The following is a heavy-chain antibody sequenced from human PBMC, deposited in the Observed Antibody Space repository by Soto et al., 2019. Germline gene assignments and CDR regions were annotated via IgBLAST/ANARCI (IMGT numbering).Heavy chain of an antibody. CDR3: AKADCSGGSCYDPNYGMDV. CDR2: ISGSGGST. Sequence: GGSLRLSCAASGFTFSSYAMSWVRQAPGKGLEWVSAISGSGGSTYYADSVKGRFTISRDNSKNTLHLQMNSLRAEDTAVYYCAKADCSGGSCYDPNYGMDVWGQGTTVTVSS. V-gene: IGHV3-23*01. J-gene: IGHJ6*02. CDR1: GFTFSSYA. D-gene: IGHD2-15*01.